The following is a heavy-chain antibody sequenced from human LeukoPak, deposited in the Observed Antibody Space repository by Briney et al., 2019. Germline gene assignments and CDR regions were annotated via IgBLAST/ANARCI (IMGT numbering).Heavy chain of an antibody. V-gene: IGHV3-23*01. CDR3: AKARGYGGNSELDY. D-gene: IGHD4-23*01. CDR1: GFPLSSYA. J-gene: IGHJ4*02. CDR2: ISGSGGST. Sequence: GGSLRLSCAVSGFPLSSYAMSWVRQAPGKGLEWVSAISGSGGSTYYADSVKGRFTISRDNSKNTLYLQMNSLRAEDTAVYYCAKARGYGGNSELDYWGQGTLVTVSS.